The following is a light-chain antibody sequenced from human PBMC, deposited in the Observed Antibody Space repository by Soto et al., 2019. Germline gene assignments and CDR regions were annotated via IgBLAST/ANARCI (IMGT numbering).Light chain of an antibody. CDR1: QSISSW. CDR3: LQHNNYPPT. Sequence: DIQMTQSPSTLSASVGDRVTITCRASQSISSWLAWYQQKPGKAPKLLIYRASALQSGVPSRFSGSGSGTEFTLTIDSLQPDDFATYFCLQHNNYPPTFGQGTKVDIK. J-gene: IGKJ1*01. CDR2: RAS. V-gene: IGKV1-5*03.